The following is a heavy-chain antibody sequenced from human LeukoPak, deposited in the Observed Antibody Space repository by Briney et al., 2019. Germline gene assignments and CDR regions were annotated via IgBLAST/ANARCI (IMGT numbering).Heavy chain of an antibody. CDR3: AREFIVVVPAAIHGMDV. D-gene: IGHD2-2*02. Sequence: ASVKVSFKASGYTFTGYYMHWVRQAPGQGLEWMGWINPNSGGTNYAQKFQGRVTMTRDTSISTAYMELSRLRSDDTAVYYCAREFIVVVPAAIHGMDVWGQGTTVTVSS. J-gene: IGHJ6*02. V-gene: IGHV1-2*02. CDR1: GYTFTGYY. CDR2: INPNSGGT.